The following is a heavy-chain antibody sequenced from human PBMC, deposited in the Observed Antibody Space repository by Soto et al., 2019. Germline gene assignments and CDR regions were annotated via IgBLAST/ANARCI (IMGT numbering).Heavy chain of an antibody. CDR2: INHSGST. D-gene: IGHD4-17*01. Sequence: QVQLQQWGAGLLKPSETLSLTCAVYGGSFSGYYWSWIRQPPGKGLEWIGEINHSGSTNYNPSLKSRVTISVDTSKNQFSLKLSSVTAADTAVYYCARDLTTVTTSGEYYFDYWGQGTLVTVSS. V-gene: IGHV4-34*01. J-gene: IGHJ4*02. CDR1: GGSFSGYY. CDR3: ARDLTTVTTSGEYYFDY.